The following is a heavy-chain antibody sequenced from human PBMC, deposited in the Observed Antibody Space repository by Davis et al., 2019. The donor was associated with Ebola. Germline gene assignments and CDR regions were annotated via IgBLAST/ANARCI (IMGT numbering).Heavy chain of an antibody. CDR1: GYTFTGYY. J-gene: IGHJ4*02. CDR3: ARGGSIAVAGTTLDY. V-gene: IGHV1-2*06. Sequence: ASVKVSCKASGYTFTGYYMHWVRQAPGQGLEWMGRINPNSGGTNYAQKFQGRVTMTRDTSTSTVYMELSSLRSEDTAVYHCARGGSIAVAGTTLDYWGQGTLVTVSS. D-gene: IGHD6-19*01. CDR2: INPNSGGT.